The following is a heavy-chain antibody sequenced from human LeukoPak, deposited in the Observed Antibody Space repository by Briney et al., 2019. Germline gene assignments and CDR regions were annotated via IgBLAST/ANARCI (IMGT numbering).Heavy chain of an antibody. Sequence: GGSLRLSCAASGFTFSSYSMNWVRQAPGKGLEWVSSISSSSSYIYYADSVKGRFTISRDNAKNSLYLQMNSLRAEDTAVYYCARDKGDYFYYFYMDVWGKGTTVTVSS. J-gene: IGHJ6*03. CDR3: ARDKGDYFYYFYMDV. CDR1: GFTFSSYS. V-gene: IGHV3-21*01. CDR2: ISSSSSYI.